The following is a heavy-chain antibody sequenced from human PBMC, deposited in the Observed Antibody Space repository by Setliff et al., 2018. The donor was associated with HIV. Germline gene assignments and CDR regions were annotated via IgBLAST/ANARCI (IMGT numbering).Heavy chain of an antibody. CDR3: ARDYCSSSGCYEYSYYGMDV. CDR2: INPNSGGT. J-gene: IGHJ6*02. Sequence: ASVKVSCKASGYTFTGYYMHWVRQAPGQGLEWMGWINPNSGGTTYAQKFQGRVTMTRDTSISTAYMEVSRLRSDETAVYYCARDYCSSSGCYEYSYYGMDVWCQGTTVTVSS. V-gene: IGHV1-2*02. CDR1: GYTFTGYY. D-gene: IGHD2-2*01.